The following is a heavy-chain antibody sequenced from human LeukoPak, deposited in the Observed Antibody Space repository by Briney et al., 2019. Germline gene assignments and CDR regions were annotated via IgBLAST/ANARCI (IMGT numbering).Heavy chain of an antibody. V-gene: IGHV3-48*03. Sequence: GGSLRLSCAASGFTLRSYEMNWVRQAPGKGLEWVSYSSSSGDTIYYADSVKGRFTISRDNAQNSLFLQMNSLRAEDTAVYYCARDYYYCMDVWGKGTTVTISS. J-gene: IGHJ6*03. CDR3: ARDYYYCMDV. CDR1: GFTLRSYE. CDR2: SSSSGDTI.